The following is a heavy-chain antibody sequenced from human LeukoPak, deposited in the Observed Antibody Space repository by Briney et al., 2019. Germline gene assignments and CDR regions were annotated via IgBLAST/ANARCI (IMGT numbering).Heavy chain of an antibody. D-gene: IGHD2-15*01. CDR2: INSDGSST. J-gene: IGHJ6*02. Sequence: GGSLRLSCAASGFTFSSYWMHWVRQAPGKGLVWVSRINSDGSSTSYADSVKGRFTISRDNAKNTLYLQMNSLRAEDTAVYYCARDASASYCSGGSCYYYYGMDVWGQGTTSPSP. V-gene: IGHV3-74*01. CDR3: ARDASASYCSGGSCYYYYGMDV. CDR1: GFTFSSYW.